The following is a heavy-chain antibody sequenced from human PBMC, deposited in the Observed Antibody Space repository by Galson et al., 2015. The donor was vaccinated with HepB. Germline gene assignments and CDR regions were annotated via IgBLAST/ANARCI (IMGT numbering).Heavy chain of an antibody. CDR1: GFTFSSYW. J-gene: IGHJ4*02. Sequence: SLRLSCAASGFTFSSYWMHWVRQAPGKGLVWVSRINSDGSSTDYADSVKGRFTISRDNAKNTLYLQMNSLRAEDMAVYYCVRPVGRGRDYWGQGTLVTVSS. V-gene: IGHV3-74*01. D-gene: IGHD1-26*01. CDR3: VRPVGRGRDY. CDR2: INSDGSST.